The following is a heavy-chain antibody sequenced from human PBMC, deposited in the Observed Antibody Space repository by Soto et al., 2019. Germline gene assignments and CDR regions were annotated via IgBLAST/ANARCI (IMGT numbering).Heavy chain of an antibody. V-gene: IGHV1-69*02. J-gene: IGHJ4*02. Sequence: SVKVSCKDSGDTFGFYTINWVRQAPGLGLEWVGRINPILSMSNYAQKFQGRVTMTADKSTNTAYMELRSLRSEDTAMYYCATSYGSGYRAFVYWGQGALVTVS. CDR1: GDTFGFYT. CDR3: ATSYGSGYRAFVY. D-gene: IGHD3-10*01. CDR2: INPILSMS.